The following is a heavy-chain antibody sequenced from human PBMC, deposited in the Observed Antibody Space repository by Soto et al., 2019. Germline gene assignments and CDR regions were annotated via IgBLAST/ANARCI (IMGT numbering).Heavy chain of an antibody. CDR2: ISYDGSNK. Sequence: LILSCAASGFTFSSYAMHWVRQAPGKGLEWVAVISYDGSNKYYADSVKGRFTISRDNSKNTLYLQMNSLRAEDTAVYYCAREKGSSWSSFDYWGQGTLVTVSS. CDR3: AREKGSSWSSFDY. CDR1: GFTFSSYA. V-gene: IGHV3-30-3*01. J-gene: IGHJ4*02. D-gene: IGHD6-13*01.